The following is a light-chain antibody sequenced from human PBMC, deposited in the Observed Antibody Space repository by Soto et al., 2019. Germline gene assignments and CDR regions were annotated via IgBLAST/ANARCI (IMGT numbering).Light chain of an antibody. V-gene: IGLV2-14*01. CDR1: SSDVGGYNY. CDR3: SSYTTSSTYV. Sequence: QSVLTQPASVSGSPGQSITISCTGTSSDVGGYNYVSWYQHHPGKVPKLMIFQVTKRPSGVSDRFYGSKSGNTASLTISGLQAEDEGDYSCSSYTTSSTYVLGTGTKVTVL. CDR2: QVT. J-gene: IGLJ1*01.